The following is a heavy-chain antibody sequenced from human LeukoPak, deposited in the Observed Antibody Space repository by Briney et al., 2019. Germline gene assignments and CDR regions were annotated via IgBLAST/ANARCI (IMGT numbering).Heavy chain of an antibody. CDR1: GFTFSSYE. D-gene: IGHD2-21*01. Sequence: GGSLRLSCAASGFTFSSYEMNWVRQAPGEGLEGVSYISSSGSTIYYADSVKGRFTISRDNAKNSLYLQMNSLRAEDTAVYYCARDYSDRYYYYYYMDVWGKGTTVTVSS. CDR2: ISSSGSTI. V-gene: IGHV3-48*03. J-gene: IGHJ6*03. CDR3: ARDYSDRYYYYYYMDV.